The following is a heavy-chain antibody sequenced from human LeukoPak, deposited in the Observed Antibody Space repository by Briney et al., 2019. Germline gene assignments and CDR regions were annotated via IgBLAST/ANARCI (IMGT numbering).Heavy chain of an antibody. D-gene: IGHD3-22*01. CDR2: IWYDGSNK. J-gene: IGHJ4*02. CDR1: GFTFSSYG. Sequence: GGSLRLSCAASGFTFSSYGMHWVRQAPGKGLEWVAVIWYDGSNKYYADSVRGRFTISRDNANDSVFLQMNSLRAEDTAVYYCARMYTYYYDTSGFYYWDYWGQGALVTVSS. CDR3: ARMYTYYYDTSGFYYWDY. V-gene: IGHV3-33*01.